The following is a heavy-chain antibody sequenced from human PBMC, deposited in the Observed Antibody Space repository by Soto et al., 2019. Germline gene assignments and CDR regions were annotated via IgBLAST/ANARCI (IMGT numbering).Heavy chain of an antibody. CDR3: AREGFLIIYSAYSWFDP. D-gene: IGHD2-21*01. CDR2: TYYRSKWYN. V-gene: IGHV6-1*01. J-gene: IGHJ5*02. CDR1: GDSVSSDRAA. Sequence: PSQTLSLTCAISGDSVSSDRAAWNWIRPSPSRGLEWLGRTYYRSKWYNDYAVSVKSRITISADTSNNQFSLRLNSVTPEDTAVYYCAREGFLIIYSAYSWFDPWGQGTLVTVSS.